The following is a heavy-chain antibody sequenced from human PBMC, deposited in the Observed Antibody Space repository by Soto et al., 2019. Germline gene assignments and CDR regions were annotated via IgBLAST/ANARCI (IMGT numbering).Heavy chain of an antibody. V-gene: IGHV4-31*03. CDR3: ARGYYDSSGYYLIDE. CDR1: GGSISSGGYY. CDR2: IYYSGST. Sequence: SETLSLTCTVSGGSISSGGYYWSWIRQHPGKGLEWIGYIYYSGSTYYNPSLKSRVTISVDTSKNQFSLKLSSVTAADTAVYYCARGYYDSSGYYLIDEWGQGILVTVSS. J-gene: IGHJ4*02. D-gene: IGHD3-22*01.